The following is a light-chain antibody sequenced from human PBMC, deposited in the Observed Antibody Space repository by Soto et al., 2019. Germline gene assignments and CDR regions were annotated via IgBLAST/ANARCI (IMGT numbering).Light chain of an antibody. CDR1: SSDVGGYNY. V-gene: IGLV2-11*01. Sequence: QSVLTQPRSVSGSPGQSVTISCTGTSSDVGGYNYVSGYQQHPGKVPKLMIYDVSKRPSGVPDRFSGSKSGNTASLTISGLQDEDEADSYCCSYAGSYTHVFGSGTKLTVL. CDR2: DVS. J-gene: IGLJ1*01. CDR3: CSYAGSYTHV.